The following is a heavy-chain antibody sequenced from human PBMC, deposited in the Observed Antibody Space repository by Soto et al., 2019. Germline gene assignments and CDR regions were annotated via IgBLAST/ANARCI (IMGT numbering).Heavy chain of an antibody. D-gene: IGHD6-19*01. V-gene: IGHV1-18*01. Sequence: QDQLVQSGAEVKKPGASVTVSSKASGYSFTNYGITWVRQAPGQGLEWMGWISGFNGNTHYAQKLQGRVTMSTDASTSTAYMELRSLRSDDTAVYYCARDRGVAPPVAGNTHYYYYMDVWGKGTTVTVSS. CDR1: GYSFTNYG. CDR3: ARDRGVAPPVAGNTHYYYYMDV. CDR2: ISGFNGNT. J-gene: IGHJ6*03.